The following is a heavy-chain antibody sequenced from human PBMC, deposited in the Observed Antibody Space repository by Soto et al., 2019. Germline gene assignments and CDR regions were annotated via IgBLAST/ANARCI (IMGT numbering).Heavy chain of an antibody. CDR2: ISGYNGKT. CDR3: TGDNRCSDYGGNHDFDD. V-gene: IGHV1-18*01. Sequence: RASVKVSCKASGYIFTSYGISWVRQAPGQGLEWMGWISGYNGKTTYAQNFQGRVTMTTDRSTSTAYMELRSLRSDDTALYYCTGDNRCSDYGGNHDFDDWGQGSLVTVSS. D-gene: IGHD4-17*01. CDR1: GYIFTSYG. J-gene: IGHJ4*02.